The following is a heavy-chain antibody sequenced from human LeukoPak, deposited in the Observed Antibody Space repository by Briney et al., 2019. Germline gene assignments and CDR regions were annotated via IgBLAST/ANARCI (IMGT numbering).Heavy chain of an antibody. Sequence: GESLKISCKGSGYSFTSYWIGWVRQMPGKGLEWMGIIYPGDSDTRYSPSFQGQVTISADKSISTAYLQWSSLKASDTAMYYCARLSDVWFGDWYYFDYWGQGTLVTVSS. V-gene: IGHV5-51*01. CDR1: GYSFTSYW. CDR2: IYPGDSDT. J-gene: IGHJ4*02. CDR3: ARLSDVWFGDWYYFDY. D-gene: IGHD3-10*01.